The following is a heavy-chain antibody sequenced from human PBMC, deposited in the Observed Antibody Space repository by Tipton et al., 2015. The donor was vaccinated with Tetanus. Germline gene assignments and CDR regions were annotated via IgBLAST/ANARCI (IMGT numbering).Heavy chain of an antibody. Sequence: TLSLTCTVSGGSIGTYHWNWIRQSPGKGLEWIGYIDYFGTTKYNPSLMSRVAMSVDTSKNQLSLKLSSATAADTAVYYCARETYYFESGGYFDFFLDYWGQGTLVTVSS. CDR2: IDYFGTT. V-gene: IGHV4-59*01. D-gene: IGHD3-22*01. CDR3: ARETYYFESGGYFDFFLDY. CDR1: GGSIGTYH. J-gene: IGHJ4*02.